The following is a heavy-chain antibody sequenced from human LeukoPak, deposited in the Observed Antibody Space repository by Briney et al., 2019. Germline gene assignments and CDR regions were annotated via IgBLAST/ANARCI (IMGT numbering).Heavy chain of an antibody. V-gene: IGHV4-38-2*01. CDR1: GYSISSGCY. J-gene: IGHJ6*03. CDR3: ARTGGIAAGYYYYYMDV. Sequence: SEXLSLTCAVSGYSISSGCYWGWIRQPPGKGLEWIGSIYHSGSTYYNPSLKSRVTISVDTSKNQFSLKLSSVTAADTAVYYCARTGGIAAGYYYYYMDVWGKGTTVTVSS. CDR2: IYHSGST. D-gene: IGHD6-13*01.